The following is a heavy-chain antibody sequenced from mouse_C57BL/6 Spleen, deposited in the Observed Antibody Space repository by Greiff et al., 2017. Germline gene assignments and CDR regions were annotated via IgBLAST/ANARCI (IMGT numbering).Heavy chain of an antibody. D-gene: IGHD2-1*01. CDR1: GYTFTDYE. V-gene: IGHV1-15*01. Sequence: QVQLKESGAELVRPGASVTLSCKASGYTFTDYEMHWVKQTPVHGLEWIGAIDPETGGTAYNQKFKGKAILTADKSSSTAYMELRSLTSEDSAVYYCPIYYGNYRYFDVWGTGTTVTVSS. CDR2: IDPETGGT. CDR3: PIYYGNYRYFDV. J-gene: IGHJ1*03.